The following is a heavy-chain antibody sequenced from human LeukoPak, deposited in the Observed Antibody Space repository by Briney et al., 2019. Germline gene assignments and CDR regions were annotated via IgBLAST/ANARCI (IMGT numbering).Heavy chain of an antibody. Sequence: SETLSLTCTVSGGSISSSSYYWGWLRQPPGKGLEWIGSIYYSGSTYYNPSLKSRVTISVDTSKNQVSLKMSSVTAADTAVYYCAKSGGYGLIDYWGQGTLVTVSS. V-gene: IGHV4-39*01. CDR1: GGSISSSSYY. CDR3: AKSGGYGLIDY. D-gene: IGHD6-25*01. CDR2: IYYSGST. J-gene: IGHJ4*01.